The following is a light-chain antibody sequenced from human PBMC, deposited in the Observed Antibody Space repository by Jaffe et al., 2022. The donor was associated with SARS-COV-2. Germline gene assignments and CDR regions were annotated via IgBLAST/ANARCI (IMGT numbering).Light chain of an antibody. J-gene: IGKJ1*01. V-gene: IGKV3-20*01. Sequence: EIVLTQSPGTLSLSPGETATLSCRASQSVGGSYLAWYQQKPGQAPRLLIYGASNRATGIPDRFSGSGSGTDFTLTISRLEPEDFAVYYCQQYVTSPWTFGQGTKVEV. CDR3: QQYVTSPWT. CDR2: GAS. CDR1: QSVGGSY.